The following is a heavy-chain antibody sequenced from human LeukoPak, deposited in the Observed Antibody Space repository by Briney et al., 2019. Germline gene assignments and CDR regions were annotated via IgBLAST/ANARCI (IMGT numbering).Heavy chain of an antibody. Sequence: ASVKVSCKASGYTFTTYGISWVRQAPGQGLEWMGWISTYNGNTHYAQKLQDRVTMTTDTSTNTAYLDLRSLRSDDTAVYYCARDYGYFDYWGQGTLVTVSS. CDR3: ARDYGYFDY. V-gene: IGHV1-18*01. J-gene: IGHJ4*02. CDR2: ISTYNGNT. D-gene: IGHD3-16*01. CDR1: GYTFTTYG.